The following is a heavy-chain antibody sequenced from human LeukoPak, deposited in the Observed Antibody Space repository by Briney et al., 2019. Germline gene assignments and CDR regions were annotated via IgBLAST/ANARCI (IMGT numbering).Heavy chain of an antibody. CDR3: VREVYSGSAMDV. V-gene: IGHV3-48*03. CDR2: ISGGGDAK. Sequence: GGSLRLSCVASGFTFSSHEMNWVRQAPGKGLEWVSYISGGGDAKYYTNSVKGRFSISRDNAKNSLYLQMSSLRAEDTAIYFCVREVYSGSAMDVWGKETTVTVSA. J-gene: IGHJ6*04. CDR1: GFTFSSHE. D-gene: IGHD2-21*01.